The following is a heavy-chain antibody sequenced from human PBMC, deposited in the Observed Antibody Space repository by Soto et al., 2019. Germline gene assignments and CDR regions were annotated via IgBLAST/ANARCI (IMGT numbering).Heavy chain of an antibody. V-gene: IGHV1-69*08. CDR3: VRDKRYDLNWFDP. J-gene: IGHJ5*02. Sequence: QVQLVQSGAEVKKPGSSVKVSCKASGGTFSSYTISWVRQAPGQGLEWMGRIIPILGIANYAQKFQGRVTITADKSTSTAYMELSSLRSEDTAVYYCVRDKRYDLNWFDPWGQGTLVTVSS. D-gene: IGHD5-12*01. CDR2: IIPILGIA. CDR1: GGTFSSYT.